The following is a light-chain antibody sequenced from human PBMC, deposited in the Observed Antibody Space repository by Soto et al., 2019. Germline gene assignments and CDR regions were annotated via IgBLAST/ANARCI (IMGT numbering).Light chain of an antibody. Sequence: EIVMTQSPATLSVSPGERATLSCRASQSVSSNLAWYQQKHGQAPRLLIFGASTRATGLPARFSGSGSGTEFTLTISSLQSEDFAVYYCQQYNNWPPAFGQGTTVEVK. V-gene: IGKV3-15*01. J-gene: IGKJ1*01. CDR3: QQYNNWPPA. CDR2: GAS. CDR1: QSVSSN.